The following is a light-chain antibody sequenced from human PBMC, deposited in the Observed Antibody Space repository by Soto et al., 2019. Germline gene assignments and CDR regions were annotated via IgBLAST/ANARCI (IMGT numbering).Light chain of an antibody. CDR2: EVS. CDR1: SSDVGSYNR. J-gene: IGLJ2*01. V-gene: IGLV2-18*02. CDR3: SSYTSSSTLEVV. Sequence: QSALTQPPSVSGSPGQSVTISCTGTSSDVGSYNRVSWYQQPPGTAPKLMIYEVSNRPSGVPDRFSGSKSGNTASLTISGLQAEDEADYYRSSYTSSSTLEVVFGGGTQLTVL.